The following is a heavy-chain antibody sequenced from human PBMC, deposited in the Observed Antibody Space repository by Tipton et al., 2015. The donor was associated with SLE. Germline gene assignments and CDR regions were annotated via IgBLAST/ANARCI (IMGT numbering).Heavy chain of an antibody. V-gene: IGHV3-30*02. CDR1: GFTFSNSD. D-gene: IGHD5-18*01. J-gene: IGHJ4*02. CDR2: IQHDGSNT. Sequence: GSLRLSCAASGFTFSNSDMHWVRQAPGKGLEWVAYIQHDGSNTYYADSVKGRFTISRDDSKKTLYVQMNSLRVEDTAIYYCAKGYTTDDWGQGTLVTVSS. CDR3: AKGYTTDD.